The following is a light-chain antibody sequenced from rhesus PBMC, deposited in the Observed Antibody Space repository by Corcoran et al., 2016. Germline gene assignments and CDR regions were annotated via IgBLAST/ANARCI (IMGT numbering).Light chain of an antibody. CDR3: QQRNSYPYS. CDR1: QGISSY. J-gene: IGKJ2*01. Sequence: DIQLTQSPSSLSASVGDRVTITCRASQGISSYLAWYQQKPGKTPELLIYDASNLQSGVPSRFIGSGSGTDFTLPISRLQPEDFAVYYCQQRNSYPYSFGQGTKVEIK. CDR2: DAS. V-gene: IGKV1-38*01.